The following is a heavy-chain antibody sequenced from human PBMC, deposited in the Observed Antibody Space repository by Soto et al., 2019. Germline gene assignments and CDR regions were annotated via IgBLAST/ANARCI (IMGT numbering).Heavy chain of an antibody. CDR2: IYFTGAT. V-gene: IGHV4-61*01. CDR1: GGSVSSGTYY. CDR3: ARNRRSSSWFDY. Sequence: SEPLSLTCTVSGGSVSSGTYYWSWIRQPPGKGLEWIGYIYFTGATNYNPSLKSRVSISLDTPKNQFSLSLTSVTAADTAVYYCARNRRSSSWFDYWGQGALVTVS. J-gene: IGHJ5*01. D-gene: IGHD6-13*01.